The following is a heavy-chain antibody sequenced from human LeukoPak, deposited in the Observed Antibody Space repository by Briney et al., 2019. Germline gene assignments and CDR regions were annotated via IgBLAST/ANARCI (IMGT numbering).Heavy chain of an antibody. J-gene: IGHJ4*02. CDR1: GGSFSGYY. D-gene: IGHD3-9*01. CDR2: INHSGSI. Sequence: SETLSLTCAVYGGSFSGYYWSWIRQPPGKGLEWIGEINHSGSINYNPSLKSRVTISVDTSKDQFSLKLSSVTAADTAVYYCARHKQYYDILTGYYLSPGNFDYWGQGTLVTVSS. CDR3: ARHKQYYDILTGYYLSPGNFDY. V-gene: IGHV4-34*01.